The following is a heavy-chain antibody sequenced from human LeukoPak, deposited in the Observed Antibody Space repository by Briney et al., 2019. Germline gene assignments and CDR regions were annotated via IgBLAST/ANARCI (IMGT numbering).Heavy chain of an antibody. D-gene: IGHD3-22*01. V-gene: IGHV3-11*01. CDR3: AKGRYYDSSGYYDY. CDR1: GFTFSDYY. J-gene: IGHJ4*02. Sequence: GGSLRLSCAASGFTFSDYYMSWIRQAPGKGLEWVSYISSSGSTIYYADSVKGRFTISRDNSKNTLYLQMNSLRAEDTAVYYCAKGRYYDSSGYYDYWGQGTLVTVSS. CDR2: ISSSGSTI.